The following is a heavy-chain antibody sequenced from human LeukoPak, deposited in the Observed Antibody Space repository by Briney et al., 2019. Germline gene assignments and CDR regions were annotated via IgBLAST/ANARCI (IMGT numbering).Heavy chain of an antibody. D-gene: IGHD6-19*01. J-gene: IGHJ5*02. CDR2: IYHSGST. CDR1: GGSITSING. V-gene: IGHV4-4*02. CDR3: ATTEGSSSA. Sequence: SETLSLTCAVSGGSITSINGGSWVAQPQGRGLEWIGEIYHSGSTYQNPSLKSRVTISVDRSKNLFSLELNSVTAADTAVYYCATTEGSSSAWGQGTLVTVSS.